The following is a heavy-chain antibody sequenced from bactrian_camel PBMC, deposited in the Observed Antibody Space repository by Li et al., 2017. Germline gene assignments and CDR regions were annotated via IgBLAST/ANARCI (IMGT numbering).Heavy chain of an antibody. Sequence: HVQLVESGGGSVQAGESLRLSCVVSGYRYSTYCMGWFRQVPGNEREPLASIDSDGRTSVADSVKGRFTISQDGAKNTLYLHMNSLKPEDTAMYYCAIEPSAVPLFSMTVSPRDTDINTWGQGTQVTVS. J-gene: IGHJ4*01. CDR2: IDSDGRT. CDR1: GYRYSTYC. CDR3: AIEPSAVPLFSMTVSPRDTDINT. D-gene: IGHD1*01. V-gene: IGHV3S53*01.